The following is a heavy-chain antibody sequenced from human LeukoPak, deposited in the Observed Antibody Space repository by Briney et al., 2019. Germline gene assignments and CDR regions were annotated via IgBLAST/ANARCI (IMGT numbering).Heavy chain of an antibody. Sequence: ASVKVSCTASGYTFTSYYMHWVRQAPGQGLEWMGIINPSGGSTSYAQKFQGRVTMTRDTSTSTVYMELSSLRSEDTAVYYCARDYRENYFDYWGQGTLVTVSS. CDR2: INPSGGST. CDR3: ARDYRENYFDY. CDR1: GYTFTSYY. V-gene: IGHV1-46*01. J-gene: IGHJ4*02. D-gene: IGHD3-16*02.